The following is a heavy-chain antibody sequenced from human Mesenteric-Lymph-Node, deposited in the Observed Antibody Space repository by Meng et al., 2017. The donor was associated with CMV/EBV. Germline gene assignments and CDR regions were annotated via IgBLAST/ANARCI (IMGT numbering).Heavy chain of an antibody. CDR1: GFTFSHYY. CDR2: IKDKPNGGTT. J-gene: IGHJ6*02. V-gene: IGHV3-22*01. D-gene: IGHD2/OR15-2a*01. CDR3: ARDSVAKVYTTLYSYGMDV. Sequence: GESLKISCAASGFTFSHYYMSGVRRAPGKGLKWVPFIKDKPNGGTTESTASVKGRLTILRDDSNTITYLQMKSLKIEDTAVYYCARDSVAKVYTTLYSYGMDVWGRGTTVTVSS.